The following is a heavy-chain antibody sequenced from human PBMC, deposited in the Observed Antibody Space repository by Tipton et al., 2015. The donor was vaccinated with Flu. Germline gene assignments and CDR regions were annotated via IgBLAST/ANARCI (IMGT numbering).Heavy chain of an antibody. CDR3: ATVSSYYFFFDS. CDR1: GGSISSSSYH. Sequence: TLSLTCTVSGGSISSSSYHWAWIRQPPGKGLEWIGSIYYTGNTYHTPSLESRVSISADTSKRQFSLKLTSVTAADTAVYYCATVSSYYFFFDSWAREPWSPSPQ. CDR2: IYYTGNT. D-gene: IGHD1-26*01. V-gene: IGHV4-39*07. J-gene: IGHJ4*02.